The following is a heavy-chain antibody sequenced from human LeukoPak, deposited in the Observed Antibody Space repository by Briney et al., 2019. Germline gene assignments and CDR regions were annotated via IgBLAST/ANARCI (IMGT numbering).Heavy chain of an antibody. CDR2: ISGSGGST. J-gene: IGHJ4*02. V-gene: IGHV3-23*01. D-gene: IGHD6-19*01. Sequence: GGSLRLSCAASGFTFSSYAMSWVRQAPGKGLEWVSAISGSGGSTYYADSVKGRFTISRDNSKNTLYLQMNSLRAEDTAVYYCAKGSYRLVFSRPLDYWGQGTLVTVSS. CDR1: GFTFSSYA. CDR3: AKGSYRLVFSRPLDY.